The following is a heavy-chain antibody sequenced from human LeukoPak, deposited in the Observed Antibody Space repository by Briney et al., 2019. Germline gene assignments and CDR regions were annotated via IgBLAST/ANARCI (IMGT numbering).Heavy chain of an antibody. CDR1: GGSFSGYF. CDR2: ITPSGST. V-gene: IGHV4-34*01. Sequence: SETLSLTCVVYGGSFSGYFWSWIRQPPEKGLEWIGEITPSGSTNYSPSLKSRVSISIDTSKKKLSLRLTSVTAADSAVYYCARGRRLGFYRLQTLSWFDPWGQGTLVTVSS. CDR3: ARGRRLGFYRLQTLSWFDP. D-gene: IGHD6-25*01. J-gene: IGHJ5*02.